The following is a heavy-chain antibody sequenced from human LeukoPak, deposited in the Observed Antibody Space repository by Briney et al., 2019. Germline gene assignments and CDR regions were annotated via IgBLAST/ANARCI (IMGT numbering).Heavy chain of an antibody. Sequence: GASVKVSCKASGGTFSSYAISWVRQAPGQGLEWMGRIIPILGIANYAQKFQGRVTITADKSTSTAYMELSSLRSEDTAVYYCARVRDDSSGYYYWGLGTLVTVSS. CDR2: IIPILGIA. CDR3: ARVRDDSSGYYY. D-gene: IGHD3-22*01. CDR1: GGTFSSYA. V-gene: IGHV1-69*04. J-gene: IGHJ4*02.